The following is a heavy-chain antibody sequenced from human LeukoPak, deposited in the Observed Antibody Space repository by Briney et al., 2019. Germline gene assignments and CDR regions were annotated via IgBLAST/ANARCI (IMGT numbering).Heavy chain of an antibody. J-gene: IGHJ6*02. CDR2: SYLSGRI. CDR1: GGSLSRSNW. Sequence: SATLSLTCAVSGGSLSRSNWWGWVGQPPGKGLEWIGSSYLSGRINYNPSLKSRHTIAVDKSKNQFSLKLSSVTAADTAEYYWERGPYYCDSSGYYIPYYGMDVWGQGTTVTVPS. D-gene: IGHD3-22*01. V-gene: IGHV4-4*02. CDR3: ERGPYYCDSSGYYIPYYGMDV.